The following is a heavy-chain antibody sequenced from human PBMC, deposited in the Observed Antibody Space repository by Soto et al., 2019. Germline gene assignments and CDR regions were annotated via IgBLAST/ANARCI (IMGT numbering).Heavy chain of an antibody. CDR2: IYGDDDK. V-gene: IGHV2-5*02. D-gene: IGHD6-13*01. Sequence: QITLNESGPALVKPTQTLTLTCTFSGFSLTTSGVGVHWLRQPPGKALEWLAVIYGDDDKRYNPSLETRLTITKDTSNNQVVLTMTIMDPLDTATYYCALNPSDSTNWYIRDDWFDPWGQGTLVTVSS. J-gene: IGHJ5*02. CDR1: GFSLTTSGVG. CDR3: ALNPSDSTNWYIRDDWFDP.